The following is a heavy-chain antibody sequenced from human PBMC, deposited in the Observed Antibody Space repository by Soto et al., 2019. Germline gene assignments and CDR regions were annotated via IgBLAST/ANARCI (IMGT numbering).Heavy chain of an antibody. Sequence: GGSLRLSCAASGFTFSSYGMHWVRQAPGKGLEWVAVISYDGSNKYYADSVKGRFIISRDNSKNTLYLQMNSLRAEDTAVYYCAKDPPSYYDSSGYYGYNWFDPWGQGTLVTVSS. CDR2: ISYDGSNK. J-gene: IGHJ5*02. V-gene: IGHV3-30*18. D-gene: IGHD3-22*01. CDR3: AKDPPSYYDSSGYYGYNWFDP. CDR1: GFTFSSYG.